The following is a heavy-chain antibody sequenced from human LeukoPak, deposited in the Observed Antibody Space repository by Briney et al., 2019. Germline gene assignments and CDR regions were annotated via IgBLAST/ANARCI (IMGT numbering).Heavy chain of an antibody. CDR2: ISTTGGTT. D-gene: IGHD2-15*01. V-gene: IGHV3-23*01. Sequence: PSETLSLTCTVSGGSVTDYYWSWVRQAPGRGLEWVSAISTTGGTTYYADSARGRFTISRDNSRNTLYLQMNSLRAEDTAIYYCAKNGDRGAYCSGGTCYPYYYYYMDVWGKGTTVTISS. J-gene: IGHJ6*03. CDR3: AKNGDRGAYCSGGTCYPYYYYYMDV. CDR1: GGSVTDYY.